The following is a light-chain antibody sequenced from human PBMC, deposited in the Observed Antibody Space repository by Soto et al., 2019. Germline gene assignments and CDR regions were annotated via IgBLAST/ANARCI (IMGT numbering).Light chain of an antibody. CDR1: SSDIGAYNY. J-gene: IGLJ3*02. Sequence: SALTQPPSASGSPGQSVTISCTGTSSDIGAYNYVSWYQQHPGKAPKLMIHVVSKRPSGVPDRFSGSKSGNTASLTVSGLQAEDEADYYCSSYAGSNDRWVFGGGTKVTVL. CDR2: VVS. V-gene: IGLV2-8*01. CDR3: SSYAGSNDRWV.